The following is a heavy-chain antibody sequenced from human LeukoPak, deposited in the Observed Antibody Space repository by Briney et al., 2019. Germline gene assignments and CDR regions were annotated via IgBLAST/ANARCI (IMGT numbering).Heavy chain of an antibody. J-gene: IGHJ6*02. D-gene: IGHD2-15*01. CDR1: GFTFSSYA. Sequence: PGGSLRLSCAASGFTFSSYAMSWVRQAPGKGLEWVSGISWNSGSIGYADSVKGRFTISRDNAKNPLYLQMNSLRAEDTALYYCAKDIRYCSGGSCYSNYYYYGMDVWGQGTTVTVSS. CDR2: ISWNSGSI. CDR3: AKDIRYCSGGSCYSNYYYYGMDV. V-gene: IGHV3-9*01.